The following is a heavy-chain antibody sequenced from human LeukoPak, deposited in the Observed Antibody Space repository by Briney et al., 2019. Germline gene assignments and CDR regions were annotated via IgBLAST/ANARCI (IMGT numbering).Heavy chain of an antibody. CDR3: AKDPTEYYGSGSYLSWFDP. CDR2: ISSSCSTI. J-gene: IGHJ5*02. D-gene: IGHD3-10*01. CDR1: GFTFSDYY. V-gene: IGHV3-11*04. Sequence: GGSVRLSCAASGFTFSDYYMSWIRQAPGKGLEWVSYISSSCSTIYYADSVKGRFTISRDNAKNSLYLHMNSLRAHDTAVYYCAKDPTEYYGSGSYLSWFDPWGQGTLVTVSS.